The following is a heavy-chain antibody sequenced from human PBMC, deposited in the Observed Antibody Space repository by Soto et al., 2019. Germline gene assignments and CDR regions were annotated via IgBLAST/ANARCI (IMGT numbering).Heavy chain of an antibody. J-gene: IGHJ4*02. CDR2: IYSDEDK. V-gene: IGHV2-5*02. CDR3: AHSAYAYGLPGDY. CDR1: GFPLTINRVG. D-gene: IGHD3-10*01. Sequence: QITLKESGPTLVKPTQTLTLTCTFSGFPLTINRVGVGWIRQPPGKALEWLALIYSDEDKRYNPSLKNRLTINEDSSKNQVVLTMTNLDPVDTATYYCAHSAYAYGLPGDYWGQGTLVTVSS.